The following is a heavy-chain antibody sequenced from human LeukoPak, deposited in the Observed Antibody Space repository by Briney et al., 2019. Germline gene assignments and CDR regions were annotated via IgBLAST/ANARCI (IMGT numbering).Heavy chain of an antibody. D-gene: IGHD1-26*01. CDR3: ARHLSRSYFDAVCFQD. V-gene: IGHV4-59*08. CDR2: IHNGGST. CDR1: GGSITNYY. Sequence: KPSETLSLTCTVSGGSITNYYWSWIRQPPGKGLEWIGYIHNGGSTNHDPSLRSRVTMSVDTSKNQLSLQLFSVTAADTAVYYCARHLSRSYFDAVCFQDWGQGTLVTVSS. J-gene: IGHJ1*01.